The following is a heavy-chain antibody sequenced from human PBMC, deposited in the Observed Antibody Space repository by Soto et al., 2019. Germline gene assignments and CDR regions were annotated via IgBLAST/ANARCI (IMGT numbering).Heavy chain of an antibody. CDR2: IYYRGST. CDR1: GGSISSHY. D-gene: IGHD1-26*01. J-gene: IGHJ6*02. V-gene: IGHV4-59*11. Sequence: DTLYLTCTVSGGSISSHYWSWFRQAPGKGLEWIGHIYYRGSTNYNPSLRSRSTISVDTSKNQFSLKLNSVTTADAAVYYCARDGREESGMEVWGQGTKVTVSS. CDR3: ARDGREESGMEV.